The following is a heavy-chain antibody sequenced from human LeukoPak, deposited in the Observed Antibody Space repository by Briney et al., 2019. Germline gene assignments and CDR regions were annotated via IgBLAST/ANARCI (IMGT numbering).Heavy chain of an antibody. CDR2: ISSSSSTI. CDR1: GFTFSSYS. Sequence: PGGSLRLSCAASGFTFSSYSMNWVRQAPGKGLECVSYISSSSSTIYYADSVKGRFTISRDNAKNSLYLQMNNLRDEDTAVYYCAREYTTMLDYWGQGTLVTVSS. J-gene: IGHJ4*02. D-gene: IGHD1-1*01. CDR3: AREYTTMLDY. V-gene: IGHV3-48*02.